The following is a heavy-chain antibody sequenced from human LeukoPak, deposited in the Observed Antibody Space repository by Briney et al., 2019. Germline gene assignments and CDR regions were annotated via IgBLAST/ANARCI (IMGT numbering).Heavy chain of an antibody. J-gene: IGHJ3*02. CDR1: GGSISSSSYY. CDR2: IYYSGST. Sequence: PSETLSLTCTVSGGSISSSSYYWGWIRQPPGKGLEWVGSIYYSGSTYYNPSLKIRVTISVDTSNNQFSLKLSSVTAADTAVYYCARPKWSSSWRFAFDIWGQGTMVTVSS. CDR3: ARPKWSSSWRFAFDI. V-gene: IGHV4-39*07. D-gene: IGHD6-13*01.